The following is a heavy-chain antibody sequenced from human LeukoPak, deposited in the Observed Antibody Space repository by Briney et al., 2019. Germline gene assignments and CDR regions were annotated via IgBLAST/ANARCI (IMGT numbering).Heavy chain of an antibody. J-gene: IGHJ4*02. Sequence: ASVKVSCKASGYTFTSYYMHWVRQAPGQGLEWMGGIIPIFGTANYAQKFQGRVTITADESTSTAYMELSSLRSEDTAVYYCARDSSGRSDYWGQGTLVTVSS. CDR2: IIPIFGTA. CDR1: GYTFTSYY. D-gene: IGHD6-19*01. V-gene: IGHV1-69*13. CDR3: ARDSSGRSDY.